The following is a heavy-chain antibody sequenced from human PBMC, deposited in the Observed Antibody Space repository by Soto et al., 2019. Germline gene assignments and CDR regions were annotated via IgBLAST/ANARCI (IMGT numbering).Heavy chain of an antibody. V-gene: IGHV3-11*01. CDR3: AREVDRALVGSPHYFDY. CDR1: GFTFSDYY. CDR2: ISSSGSTI. J-gene: IGHJ4*01. Sequence: GGSLRLSCAASGFTFSDYYMSWIRQAPGKGLEWVSYISSSGSTIYYADSVKGRFTLSRDNSKNSMYLQMNSLRAEDTAVYYCAREVDRALVGSPHYFDYWGQGTLVTVSS. D-gene: IGHD5-18*01.